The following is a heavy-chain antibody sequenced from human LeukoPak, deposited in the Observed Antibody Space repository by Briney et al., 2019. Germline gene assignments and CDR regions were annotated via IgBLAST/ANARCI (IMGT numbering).Heavy chain of an antibody. V-gene: IGHV3-74*01. J-gene: IGHJ6*02. CDR3: ARVGTGPPHSSHYGMDV. CDR2: INTDGSST. CDR1: GFTFSSYW. Sequence: PGGSLRLSCAASGFTFSSYWMHWVRQAPGNGLVWGSRINTDGSSTSYADSVKGRFTISRDNAKNTLYLQMNSLRPEDTAVYYCARVGTGPPHSSHYGMDVWGQGTTVTVSS. D-gene: IGHD6-13*01.